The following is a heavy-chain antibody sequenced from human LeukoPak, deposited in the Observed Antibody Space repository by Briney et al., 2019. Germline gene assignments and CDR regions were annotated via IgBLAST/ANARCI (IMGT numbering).Heavy chain of an antibody. CDR3: ARVQYYYDSSGYYYGKDAFDI. CDR2: ISSSSSTI. CDR1: GFTFSSYS. V-gene: IGHV3-48*01. Sequence: PGGSLRLSCAASGFTFSSYSMNWVRQAPGKGLEWVSYISSSSSTIYYADSVKGRFAISRDNAKNSLYLQMNSLRAEDTAVYYCARVQYYYDSSGYYYGKDAFDIWGQGTMVTVSS. D-gene: IGHD3-22*01. J-gene: IGHJ3*02.